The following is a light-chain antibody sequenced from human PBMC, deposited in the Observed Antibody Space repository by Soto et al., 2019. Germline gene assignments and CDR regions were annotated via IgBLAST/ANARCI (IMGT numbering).Light chain of an antibody. CDR3: QQYASSPLT. V-gene: IGKV3-15*01. CDR1: QSVSSN. J-gene: IGKJ4*01. CDR2: GAS. Sequence: EIVMTQSPATLSVSPGERATLSCRASQSVSSNLAWYQQKPGQAPSLLIYGASARATGIPARFSGSGSGTEFTLTISSLQSEDFAVYYCQQYASSPLTFGGGTKVEIK.